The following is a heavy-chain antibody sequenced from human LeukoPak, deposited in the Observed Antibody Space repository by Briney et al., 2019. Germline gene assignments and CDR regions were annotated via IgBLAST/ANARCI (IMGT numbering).Heavy chain of an antibody. J-gene: IGHJ4*02. D-gene: IGHD1-7*01. CDR2: ITSSGSTI. CDR3: ARGGWNYVFNY. Sequence: GGSLRLSCATSGFRFSDYWMNWVRQAPGKGLEWVSYITSSGSTIYYADYVKGRFTISRDNGKNSLYLRMNSLRAEDTAVYCCARGGWNYVFNYWGQGTLVTVSS. CDR1: GFRFSDYW. V-gene: IGHV3-48*03.